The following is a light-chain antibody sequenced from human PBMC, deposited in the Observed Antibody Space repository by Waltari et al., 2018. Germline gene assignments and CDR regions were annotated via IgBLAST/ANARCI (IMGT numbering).Light chain of an antibody. V-gene: IGLV2-23*02. CDR1: SSDVGSYNL. CDR3: CSYASSITYV. Sequence: QSDLTQPASVSGSPGKSITIPCTGTSSDVGSYNLVPWYQQHPGKAPQLMVYEVSKRPSGVSNRFSGSKSGNTASLTISGLQAEDEADYYCCSYASSITYVFGTGTKVTVL. J-gene: IGLJ1*01. CDR2: EVS.